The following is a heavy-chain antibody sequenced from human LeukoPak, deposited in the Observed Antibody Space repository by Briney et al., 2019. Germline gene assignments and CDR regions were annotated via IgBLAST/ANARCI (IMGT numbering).Heavy chain of an antibody. CDR1: GGSISSGGFY. D-gene: IGHD6-6*01. V-gene: IGHV4-30-2*01. J-gene: IGHJ4*02. CDR3: AAYSSSSYFDY. CDR2: IFHSGST. Sequence: SQTLSLTCTVSGGSISSGGFYWSWIRQPPGEGLEWIGYIFHSGSTYYIPSLKSRVTISVDRSKNQFSLKLSSVTAADTAVYYCAAYSSSSYFDYWGQGTLVTVSP.